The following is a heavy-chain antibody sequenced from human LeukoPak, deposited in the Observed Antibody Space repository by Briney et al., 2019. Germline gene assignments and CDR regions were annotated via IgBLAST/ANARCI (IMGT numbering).Heavy chain of an antibody. CDR3: ARKTGDLYYFDY. D-gene: IGHD7-27*01. V-gene: IGHV4-59*01. CDR2: ISYSGRT. CDR1: GGSISSYY. J-gene: IGHJ4*02. Sequence: PSETLSLTCTVSGGSISSYYWSWIRQPPGKGLEWIGYISYSGRTNYNPSLKSRVTISVDTSKNQFSLRLSSVTAADTAVYYCARKTGDLYYFDYWGQGTLVTVTS.